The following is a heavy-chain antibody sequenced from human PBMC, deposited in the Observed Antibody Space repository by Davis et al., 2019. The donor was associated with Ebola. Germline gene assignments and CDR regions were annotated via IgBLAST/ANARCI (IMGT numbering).Heavy chain of an antibody. CDR2: IIPMFGTA. V-gene: IGHV1-69*13. J-gene: IGHJ4*02. Sequence: SVKVSCKASGGTVGTYAISWVRQAPGQGLEYMGMIIPMFGTANYAQKFQGRVTITADESTSTAYMELSSLRAEDTAVYYCARVPGYWSGHIDSWGQGTLVTVSS. D-gene: IGHD1-1*01. CDR1: GGTVGTYA. CDR3: ARVPGYWSGHIDS.